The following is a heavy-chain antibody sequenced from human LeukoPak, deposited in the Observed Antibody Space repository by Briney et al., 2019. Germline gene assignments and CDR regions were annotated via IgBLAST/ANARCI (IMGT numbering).Heavy chain of an antibody. D-gene: IGHD3-10*01. J-gene: IGHJ5*02. CDR1: GFTFTSSA. CDR3: AADPKNYYGSGSYPRFDP. V-gene: IGHV1-58*02. CDR2: IVVGSGNT. Sequence: SVKVSCKASGFTFTSSAMQWVQQARGQRLEWIGWIVVGSGNTNYAQKFQERVTITRDMSTSTAYMELSSLRSEDTAVYYCAADPKNYYGSGSYPRFDPWGQGTLVTVSS.